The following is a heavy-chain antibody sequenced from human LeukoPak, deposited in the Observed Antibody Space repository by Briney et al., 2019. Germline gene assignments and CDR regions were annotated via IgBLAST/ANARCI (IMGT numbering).Heavy chain of an antibody. J-gene: IGHJ5*02. CDR3: AKVSLVVAATPAWFDP. D-gene: IGHD2-15*01. V-gene: IGHV3-23*01. CDR1: GFTFSSYA. Sequence: PGGSLRLSCAASGFTFSSYAMSWVRQPPGKGLEWVSAISGSGGSTYYADSVKGRFTISRDNSKNTLYLQMNSLRAEDTAVYYCAKVSLVVAATPAWFDPWGQGTLVTVSS. CDR2: ISGSGGST.